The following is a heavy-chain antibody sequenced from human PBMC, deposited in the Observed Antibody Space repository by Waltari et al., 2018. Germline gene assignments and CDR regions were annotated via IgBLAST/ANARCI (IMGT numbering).Heavy chain of an antibody. D-gene: IGHD3-3*01. CDR1: GFTLSTYT. J-gene: IGHJ5*02. V-gene: IGHV3-21*01. CDR2: ISGSSNYI. Sequence: EAQVVESGGGLVKPGGSLRLSCAASGFTLSTYTMHWVRQAPGKGLELVSSISGSSNYIDYAESVRGRFTISRDNAKESVYLHLNSLRGDDTAVYYCARDQDSRFLSAFGWLDPWGQGTLVTVSS. CDR3: ARDQDSRFLSAFGWLDP.